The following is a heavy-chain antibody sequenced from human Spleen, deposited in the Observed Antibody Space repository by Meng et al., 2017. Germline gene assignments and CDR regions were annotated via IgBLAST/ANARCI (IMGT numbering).Heavy chain of an antibody. CDR3: TRDGYSDCSRTSCFDY. Sequence: QVQLGQSGSELRQPGASVKVSCKASGYTLTSYAINWLRQAPGQGLEWMGWIDTRTGNPTYAQGFTGRLVFSLDTSVSTAYLQISGLRADDTAVYYCTRDGYSDCSRTSCFDYWGQGTLVTVSS. J-gene: IGHJ4*02. V-gene: IGHV7-4-1*02. CDR1: GYTLTSYA. D-gene: IGHD2-2*01. CDR2: IDTRTGNP.